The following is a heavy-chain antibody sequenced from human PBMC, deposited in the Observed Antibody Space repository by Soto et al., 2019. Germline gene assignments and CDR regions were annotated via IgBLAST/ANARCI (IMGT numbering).Heavy chain of an antibody. D-gene: IGHD6-19*01. V-gene: IGHV1-69*01. CDR1: GGTFNSYG. CDR2: VVPFFGTA. Sequence: QVRLVQSGAEVKRPGSSVKVSCKASGGTFNSYGVSWVRQAPGQGLEWMGGVVPFFGTANYAQKFQGRVTITAGESTSTAYMELSSLRSEDTAVYYCARDVYSSGKNYSYYYGLDVWGQGTTVTVSS. CDR3: ARDVYSSGKNYSYYYGLDV. J-gene: IGHJ6*02.